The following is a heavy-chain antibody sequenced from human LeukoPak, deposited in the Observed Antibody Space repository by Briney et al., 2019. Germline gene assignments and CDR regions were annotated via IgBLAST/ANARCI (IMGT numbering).Heavy chain of an antibody. D-gene: IGHD2-15*01. CDR2: ISYDGSNK. J-gene: IGHJ5*02. Sequence: PGRSLRLPCAASGFTFSSYGMHWVRQAPGKGLEWVAVISYDGSNKYYADSVKGRFTISRDNSKNTLYLQMNSLRAEDTAVYYCASRNVVVAANDNWFDPWGQGTLVTVSS. CDR1: GFTFSSYG. V-gene: IGHV3-30*03. CDR3: ASRNVVVAANDNWFDP.